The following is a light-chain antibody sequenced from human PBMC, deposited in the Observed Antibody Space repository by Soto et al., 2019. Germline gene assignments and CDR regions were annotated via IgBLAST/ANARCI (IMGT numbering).Light chain of an antibody. CDR1: SSDIGSNP. Sequence: QSVLTQPPSASGTPGQRVAISCSGGSSDIGSNPVNWYLHLPGAAPKLLIYRDNQRPSGVPDRFSGSKYGTSASLTISGLLYEEEADYFCSAWDDNIYGQVFGGGTKLTVL. J-gene: IGLJ2*01. CDR3: SAWDDNIYGQV. CDR2: RDN. V-gene: IGLV1-44*01.